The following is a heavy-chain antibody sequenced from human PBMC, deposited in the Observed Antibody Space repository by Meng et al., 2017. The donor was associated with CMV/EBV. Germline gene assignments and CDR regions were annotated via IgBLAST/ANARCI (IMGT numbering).Heavy chain of an antibody. Sequence: QGTLQQVGVRPVRASEHPAASCVDSGGAFGGCNLRWIRKPPGRGLAWIGESNHRGSTNYNPSLKSRVTISVDTSKIPFSLKLSSVTAADTAVYYCARGRTGEHDFWSGYWADYWGQGTLVTVSS. J-gene: IGHJ4*02. CDR2: SNHRGST. CDR3: ARGRTGEHDFWSGYWADY. D-gene: IGHD3-3*01. CDR1: GGAFGGCN. V-gene: IGHV4-34*01.